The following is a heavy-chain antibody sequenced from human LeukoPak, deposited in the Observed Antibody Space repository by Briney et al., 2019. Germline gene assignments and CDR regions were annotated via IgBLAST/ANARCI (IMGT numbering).Heavy chain of an antibody. CDR1: GGSFSGSY. D-gene: IGHD3-22*01. Sequence: PSESLSLTCAVYGGSFSGSYWSWVRQPPGEGLEWIGEINHSGSTNYHPSLKSRVTISVDTSKNQFSLKLSSVTAADTAVYYCARVTVVYYDSSGYFTLSHYYYYGMDVWGQGTTVTVSS. CDR3: ARVTVVYYDSSGYFTLSHYYYYGMDV. CDR2: INHSGST. V-gene: IGHV4-34*01. J-gene: IGHJ6*02.